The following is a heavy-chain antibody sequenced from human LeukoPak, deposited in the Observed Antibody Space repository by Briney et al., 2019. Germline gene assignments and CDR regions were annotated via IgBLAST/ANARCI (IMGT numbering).Heavy chain of an antibody. J-gene: IGHJ5*02. CDR3: VRGGGAGSSGSYANWFAP. V-gene: IGHV4-34*01. CDR2: MNHSGST. D-gene: IGHD3-22*01. Sequence: EPSETLSLTCGVYGGSLRGYYWRWMRQPPGKGLEGIGEMNHSGSTNYNPSLKSRVTISVDTSKNQFSLKLSSVTAADTAVYYCVRGGGAGSSGSYANWFAPWGQGTLVTVSS. CDR1: GGSLRGYY.